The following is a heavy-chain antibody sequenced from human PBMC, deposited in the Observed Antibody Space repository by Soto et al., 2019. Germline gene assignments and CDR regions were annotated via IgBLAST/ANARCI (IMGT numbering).Heavy chain of an antibody. CDR2: ISNSGST. CDR3: ASSLGWFDP. Sequence: PSETLSLTCTVSGGSVTSDEDYWTWIRQSPGKGLEWIGYISNSGSTGYNPSLKTRLSMSVDRSKNQFTLRLSSVTAADTAVYFCASSLGWFDPWGQGTLVTVSA. V-gene: IGHV4-30-4*01. J-gene: IGHJ5*02. CDR1: GGSVTSDEDY.